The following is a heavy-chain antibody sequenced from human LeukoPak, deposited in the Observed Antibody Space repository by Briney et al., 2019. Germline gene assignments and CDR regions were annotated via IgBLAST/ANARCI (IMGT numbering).Heavy chain of an antibody. CDR3: AKRGGHCRPTSCSHFDL. D-gene: IGHD2-2*01. J-gene: IGHJ4*02. CDR1: GFTFSSYA. Sequence: GGSLRLSCAASGFTFSSYAMSWVRQAPGKGLEWVAFIRYDGSDEYYADSVKGRFTISRDNPKNTLYLQMNSLRAEDTAVYYCAKRGGHCRPTSCSHFDLWGLGTLVTVSS. V-gene: IGHV3-30*02. CDR2: IRYDGSDE.